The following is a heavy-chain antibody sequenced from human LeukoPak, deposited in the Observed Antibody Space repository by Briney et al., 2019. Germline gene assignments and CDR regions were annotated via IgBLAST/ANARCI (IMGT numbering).Heavy chain of an antibody. Sequence: QPGGSLRLSCAASGFTFSRYWMHWVRQGPGKGLVWVSRINSDERSTSYADSVKGRFTISRDNAKNTLYLQMNSLRAEDTAVYYCTSDPNRITTFGVVSWGQGTLVTVSS. CDR2: INSDERST. J-gene: IGHJ5*02. V-gene: IGHV3-74*01. CDR1: GFTFSRYW. D-gene: IGHD3-3*01. CDR3: TSDPNRITTFGVVS.